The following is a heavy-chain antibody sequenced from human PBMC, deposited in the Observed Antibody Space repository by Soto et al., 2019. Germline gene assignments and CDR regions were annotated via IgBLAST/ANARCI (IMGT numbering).Heavy chain of an antibody. J-gene: IGHJ4*02. CDR2: ISQSGNT. V-gene: IGHV4-34*01. D-gene: IGHD6-6*01. CDR3: ARAPKVSGSSQTRPDF. CDR1: SGSFSGYC. Sequence: SETLSLTCSIYSGSFSGYCWSWIRQPPGKGLEWIGEISQSGNTNYSPSLKSRVSISIDTSKKQFSLNLASVSAADTAVYYCARAPKVSGSSQTRPDFWGQGTLVTVSS.